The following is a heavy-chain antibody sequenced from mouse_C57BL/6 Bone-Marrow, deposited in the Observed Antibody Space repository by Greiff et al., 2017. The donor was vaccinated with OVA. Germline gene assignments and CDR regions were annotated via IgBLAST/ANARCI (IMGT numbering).Heavy chain of an antibody. CDR3: ARSKDLNWDYFDY. Sequence: VKLVESGAELARPGASVKLSCKASGYTFTSYGISWVKQRTGQGLEWIGEIYPRSGNTYYNEKFKGKATLTADKSSSTAYMELRSLTSEDSAVYFCARSKDLNWDYFDYWGQGTTLTVSS. J-gene: IGHJ2*01. CDR2: IYPRSGNT. CDR1: GYTFTSYG. V-gene: IGHV1-81*01. D-gene: IGHD4-1*01.